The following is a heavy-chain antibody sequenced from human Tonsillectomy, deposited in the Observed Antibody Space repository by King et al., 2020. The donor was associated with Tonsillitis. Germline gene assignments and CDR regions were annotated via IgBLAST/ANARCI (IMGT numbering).Heavy chain of an antibody. D-gene: IGHD6-13*01. J-gene: IGHJ4*02. Sequence: VQLVESGGGLVKPGGSLRLSCAASGFTFSSYSMNWVRQAPGKGLEWVSSISSSSSYIYYADSVKGRFTISRDNAKISLYLQMNSLRAEDTAVYYCARGVAGGPYYFDYWGQGTLVTVSS. CDR1: GFTFSSYS. CDR2: ISSSSSYI. CDR3: ARGVAGGPYYFDY. V-gene: IGHV3-21*01.